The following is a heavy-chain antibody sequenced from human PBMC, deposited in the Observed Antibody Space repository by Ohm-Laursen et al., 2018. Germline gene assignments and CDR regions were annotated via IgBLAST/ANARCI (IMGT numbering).Heavy chain of an antibody. CDR3: ARQYCSGATCWGYFDY. CDR2: LGRGT. V-gene: IGHV3-23*01. J-gene: IGHJ4*02. D-gene: IGHD2-15*01. Sequence: SLRLSCAASGFTMRNYWMSWVRQAPGKGLEWVSALGRGTYYADSVKGRFTISRDNSKNTLYLQMNSLRAEDTAVYYCARQYCSGATCWGYFDYWGQGALVTVSS. CDR1: GFTMRNYW.